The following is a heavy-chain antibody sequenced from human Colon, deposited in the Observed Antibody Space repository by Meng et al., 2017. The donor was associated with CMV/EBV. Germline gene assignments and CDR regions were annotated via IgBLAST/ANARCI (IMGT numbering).Heavy chain of an antibody. J-gene: IGHJ4*02. V-gene: IGHV3-53*01. D-gene: IGHD3-3*02. CDR1: GFGVGTNH. CDR3: ARASCGSRSCPRGHCWSGYHFDY. CDR2: IYTGGNT. Sequence: GESLKLSCAAPGFGVGTNHMARVRQAPGKGLEWVSVIYTGGNTYYADSVRGRFTISRDSAKNAVHLEMNELRAEDTDIFYCARASCGSRSCPRGHCWSGYHFDYWGQGTLVTVSS.